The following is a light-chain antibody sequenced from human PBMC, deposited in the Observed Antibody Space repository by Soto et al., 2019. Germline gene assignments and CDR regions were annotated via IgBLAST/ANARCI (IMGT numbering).Light chain of an antibody. CDR1: QSISSY. CDR3: LQHNSYPRT. J-gene: IGKJ1*01. CDR2: AAS. V-gene: IGKV1-17*01. Sequence: DIQMTQSPSSLSASVGDRVTITCQSSQSISSYLNWYQQKPGKAPKLLIFAASSLQSGVPSRFSGSGSGSEFTLTISSLQPEDFATYYCLQHNSYPRTFGQGTSVDIK.